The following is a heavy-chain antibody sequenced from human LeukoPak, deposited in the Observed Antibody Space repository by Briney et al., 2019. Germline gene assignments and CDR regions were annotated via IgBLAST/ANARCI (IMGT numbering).Heavy chain of an antibody. J-gene: IGHJ4*02. CDR1: GFTFGSYA. CDR2: MSRGGSYI. CDR3: ARDRPTGASRLFVVQ. Sequence: GGSLRLSCAASGFTFGSYAMTWVRQAPGKGLEWVSSMSRGGSYIYYADSVRGRFTISRDNAKNSLYLLMNSLRVDDTAVYYCARDRPTGASRLFVVQWGQGTLVTVSS. D-gene: IGHD2-15*01. V-gene: IGHV3-21*06.